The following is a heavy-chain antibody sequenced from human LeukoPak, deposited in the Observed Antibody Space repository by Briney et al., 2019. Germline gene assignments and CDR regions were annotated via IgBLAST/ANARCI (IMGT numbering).Heavy chain of an antibody. CDR3: ASNPGYSSSWEEYYFDY. V-gene: IGHV3-30-3*01. CDR1: GFTFSSYA. CDR2: ISYDGSNK. D-gene: IGHD6-13*01. Sequence: GGSLRLSCAASGFTFSSYAMHCVRQAPGKGLEWVAVISYDGSNKYYADSVKGRFTISRDSSKNTLYLQMNSLRVEDTAVYYCASNPGYSSSWEEYYFDYWGQGTLVTVSS. J-gene: IGHJ4*02.